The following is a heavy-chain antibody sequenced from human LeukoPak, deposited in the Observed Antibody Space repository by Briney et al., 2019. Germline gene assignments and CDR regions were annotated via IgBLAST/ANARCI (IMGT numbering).Heavy chain of an antibody. CDR1: GGSISSSYYY. D-gene: IGHD6-13*01. CDR2: IYYSGST. Sequence: SETLSLTCTVSGGSISSSYYYWGWIRQPPGKGLEWIGSIYYSGSTYYNPSLKSRVTISVDTSKNQFSLKLSSVTAADTAVYYCASNYRPGIADQGDYWGQGTLVTVSS. CDR3: ASNYRPGIADQGDY. J-gene: IGHJ4*02. V-gene: IGHV4-39*07.